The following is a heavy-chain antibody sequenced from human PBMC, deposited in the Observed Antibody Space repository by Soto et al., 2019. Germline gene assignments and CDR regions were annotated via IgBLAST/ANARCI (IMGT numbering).Heavy chain of an antibody. CDR1: GFTFDDYA. J-gene: IGHJ4*02. D-gene: IGHD3-3*01. CDR3: AKYDFWSGFDY. Sequence: EVQLVESGGGLVQPGRSLRLSCVASGFTFDDYAMHWVRQAPGKGLEWVSGITWSSAKIGYGDAVKGRFTISRDNARNSLYLQINSLRAEDTALYFCAKYDFWSGFDYWGQGTLVTVSS. V-gene: IGHV3-9*01. CDR2: ITWSSAKI.